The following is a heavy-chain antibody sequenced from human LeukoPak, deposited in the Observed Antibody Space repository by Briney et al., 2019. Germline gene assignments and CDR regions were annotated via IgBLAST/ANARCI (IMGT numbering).Heavy chain of an antibody. V-gene: IGHV4-34*01. J-gene: IGHJ4*02. Sequence: SETLSLTCAVYGGSFSGYYWSWIRQPPGKGLEWIGEINHSGSTNYNPSLKSRATISVDTSKNQFSLKLSSVTAADTAVYYCARVASDCSSTSCPTGSYQDYWGQGTLVTVSS. CDR3: ARVASDCSSTSCPTGSYQDY. CDR1: GGSFSGYY. CDR2: INHSGST. D-gene: IGHD2-2*01.